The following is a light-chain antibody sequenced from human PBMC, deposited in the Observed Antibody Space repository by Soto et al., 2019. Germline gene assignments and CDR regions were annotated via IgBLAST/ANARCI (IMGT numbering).Light chain of an antibody. CDR2: SNT. CDR1: SSNIGAGFD. Sequence: QSVLTQPPSVSGAPGQRVTISCTGSSSNIGAGFDVHWYQQVPGTAPKLVLYSNTARPSGVPDRFSGSRSGSSGSLAITGLQAADEADYYCSLYTSENTYVFGTGTKVTVL. V-gene: IGLV1-40*01. J-gene: IGLJ1*01. CDR3: SLYTSENTYV.